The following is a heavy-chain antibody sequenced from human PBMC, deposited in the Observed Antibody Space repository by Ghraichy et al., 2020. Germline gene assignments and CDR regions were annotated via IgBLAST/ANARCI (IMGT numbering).Heavy chain of an antibody. CDR1: GFTFSSYG. D-gene: IGHD2-8*01. Sequence: GSLRLSCAASGFTFSSYGMHWVRQAPGNGLEWVALISYDGIDKYLADSVKGRFTISRDNSENTVYLQMNSLRAEDTAVYYCAKDFGPHVRCTNGICSPFDNYGMDVWGQGTTVTVSS. V-gene: IGHV3-30*18. CDR3: AKDFGPHVRCTNGICSPFDNYGMDV. CDR2: ISYDGIDK. J-gene: IGHJ6*02.